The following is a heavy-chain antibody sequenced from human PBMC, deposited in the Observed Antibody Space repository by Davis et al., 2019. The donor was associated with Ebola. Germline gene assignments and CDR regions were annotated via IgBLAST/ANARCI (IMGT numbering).Heavy chain of an antibody. J-gene: IGHJ5*01. CDR1: GDSFSDYF. CDR2: ISHHNGYT. CDR3: ARTTKTNIEDSGLGYNSFDS. D-gene: IGHD4-17*01. Sequence: SETLSLTCAVYGDSFSDYFWSWIRQPPEKGLEWIGEISHHNGYTNYNPSLRSRVAISVDSSKNQFSLKINSVTAADTATYYCARTTKTNIEDSGLGYNSFDSWGQGVLVSVSS. V-gene: IGHV4-34*01.